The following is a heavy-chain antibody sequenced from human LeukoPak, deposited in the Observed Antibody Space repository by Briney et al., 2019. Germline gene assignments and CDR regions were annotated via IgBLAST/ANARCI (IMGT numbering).Heavy chain of an antibody. D-gene: IGHD2-2*01. CDR3: ARRYCSSTSCYGLDP. J-gene: IGHJ5*02. Sequence: SQTLSLTCAVSGGSISSGGYSWSWIRQPPGKGLEWIGYIYHSGSTYYNPSLKSRVTISVDRSKNRFSLKLSSVTAADTAVYYCARRYCSSTSCYGLDPWGQGTLVTVSS. V-gene: IGHV4-30-2*01. CDR2: IYHSGST. CDR1: GGSISSGGYS.